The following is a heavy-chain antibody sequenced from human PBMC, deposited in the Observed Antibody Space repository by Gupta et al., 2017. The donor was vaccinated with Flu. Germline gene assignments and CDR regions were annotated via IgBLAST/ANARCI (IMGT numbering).Heavy chain of an antibody. V-gene: IGHV3-23*01. CDR2: ISGSGGST. CDR3: AKGGGGFETYGGIFQH. J-gene: IGHJ1*01. D-gene: IGHD4-23*01. CDR1: GFTFSSYA. Sequence: EVQLLESGGGLVQPGGSLRLSCAASGFTFSSYAMSWVRQAPGKGLEWVSAISGSGGSTYYADSVKGRFTISRDNSKNTLYLQMNSLRAEDTAVYYCAKGGGGFETYGGIFQHWGQGTLVTVSS.